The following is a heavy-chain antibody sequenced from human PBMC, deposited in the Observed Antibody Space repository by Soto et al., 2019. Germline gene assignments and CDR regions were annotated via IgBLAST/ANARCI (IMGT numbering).Heavy chain of an antibody. J-gene: IGHJ6*02. D-gene: IGHD3-10*01. CDR3: ARGYHGSDYYFNMDV. CDR2: ISSSGSYI. CDR1: GFTFSWYS. Sequence: PGGSLRLSCAASGFTFSWYSMNWVRQAPGKGLEWVSFISSSGSYIYYADSVKGRFTISRDNAKNSLFLQMNSLRPDDTALYYCARGYHGSDYYFNMDVWGQGTTVTVSS. V-gene: IGHV3-21*01.